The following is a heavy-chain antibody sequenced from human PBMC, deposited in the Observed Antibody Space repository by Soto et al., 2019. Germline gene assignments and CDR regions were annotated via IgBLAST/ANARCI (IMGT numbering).Heavy chain of an antibody. Sequence: QVQLVQSGAEVKKPGSSVKVSRKTSGGTFSSYAISWERQAPGQGLEWMGGIIPIFGTANYAQKFQGRVTITADESTSTAYMELSSLRSEDTAVHYCARAGEQQLVRWSFDPWGQGTLVTVSS. CDR2: IIPIFGTA. CDR3: ARAGEQQLVRWSFDP. D-gene: IGHD6-13*01. CDR1: GGTFSSYA. J-gene: IGHJ5*02. V-gene: IGHV1-69*01.